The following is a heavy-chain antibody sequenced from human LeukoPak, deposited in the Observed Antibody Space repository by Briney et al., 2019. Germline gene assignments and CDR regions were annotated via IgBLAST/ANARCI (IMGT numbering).Heavy chain of an antibody. Sequence: SETLSLTCTVSGGSVSRGGYYWNWLRQHPGKGLEWIGFTSYSEGTYYNPSLMSRITISVDRSRNQFSLKMRDVTAADTAVYFCATADWESFYFDSWGQGALVAVSS. J-gene: IGHJ4*02. CDR2: TSYSEGT. V-gene: IGHV4-31*03. CDR1: GGSVSRGGYY. CDR3: ATADWESFYFDS. D-gene: IGHD1-26*01.